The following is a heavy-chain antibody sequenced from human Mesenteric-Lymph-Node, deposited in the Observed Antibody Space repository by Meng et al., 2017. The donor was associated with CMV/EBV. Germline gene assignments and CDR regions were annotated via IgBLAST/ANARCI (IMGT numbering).Heavy chain of an antibody. Sequence: GGSLRLSCAASGFTFSSYEMNWVRQAPGKGLEWVSYISSSGSTIYYADSVKGRFTISRDNAKNSLYLQMNSLRAEDTAVYYCLSMVVTRDYWGQGTLVTVSS. CDR2: ISSSGSTI. D-gene: IGHD4-23*01. J-gene: IGHJ4*01. CDR3: LSMVVTRDY. V-gene: IGHV3-48*03. CDR1: GFTFSSYE.